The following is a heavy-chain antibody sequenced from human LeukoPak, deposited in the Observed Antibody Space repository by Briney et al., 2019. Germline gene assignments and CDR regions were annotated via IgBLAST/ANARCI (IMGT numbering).Heavy chain of an antibody. V-gene: IGHV5-51*01. Sequence: GESLKISCKGSGYSFTSYWIGWVRQMPGKGLEWMGIIYPGDSDTRYSPSFQGQVTISADKSISTAYLQWSSLKASDTAMYYCARQKEGVDSSGYLQYWGQGTLVTVSS. J-gene: IGHJ4*02. CDR2: IYPGDSDT. D-gene: IGHD3-22*01. CDR3: ARQKEGVDSSGYLQY. CDR1: GYSFTSYW.